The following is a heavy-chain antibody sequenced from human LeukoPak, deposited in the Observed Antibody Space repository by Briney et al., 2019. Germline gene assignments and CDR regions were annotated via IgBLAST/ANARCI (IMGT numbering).Heavy chain of an antibody. J-gene: IGHJ4*02. CDR3: ASVSPGIAAAGNDY. V-gene: IGHV3-21*01. CDR2: ISSSSSYI. CDR1: GFTFSSYS. D-gene: IGHD6-13*01. Sequence: GGSLRLSCAASGFTFSSYSMNWVRQAPGKGLEWVSSISSSSSYIYYADSVRGRFTISRDNAKNSLYLQMNSLRAEDTAVYYCASVSPGIAAAGNDYWGQGTLVTVSS.